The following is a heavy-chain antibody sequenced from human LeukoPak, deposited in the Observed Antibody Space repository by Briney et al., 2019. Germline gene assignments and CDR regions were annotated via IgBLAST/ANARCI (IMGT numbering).Heavy chain of an antibody. V-gene: IGHV1-58*02. Sequence: SVKVSCKASGFTSTTSTMQWVRQARGQRLEWIGWFVVGSGDTNYAEKFQERVTITRDMSTSTVYMELSSLRSDDTAVYYCAADQPRYPDAFDIWGQGTMVTVSS. CDR1: GFTSTTST. J-gene: IGHJ3*02. CDR2: FVVGSGDT. D-gene: IGHD1-1*01. CDR3: AADQPRYPDAFDI.